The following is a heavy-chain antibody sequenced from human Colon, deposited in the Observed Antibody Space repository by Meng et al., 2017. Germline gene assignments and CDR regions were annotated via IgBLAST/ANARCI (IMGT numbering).Heavy chain of an antibody. J-gene: IGHJ5*02. V-gene: IGHV3-48*03. CDR1: GFAFSSYE. CDR3: ARSGAVYSTNWLNV. CDR2: ISSSGSTS. Sequence: GESLKISCEASGFAFSSYEMNWLRQTPGKGLECVSYISSSGSTSYYTYSVKGRFTISRDNANASLYLQMSSLRFEDTASYYCARSGAVYSTNWLNVWGQGTLVTVSS. D-gene: IGHD2/OR15-2a*01.